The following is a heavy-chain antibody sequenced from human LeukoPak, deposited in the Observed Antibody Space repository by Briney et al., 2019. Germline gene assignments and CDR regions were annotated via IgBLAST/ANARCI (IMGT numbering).Heavy chain of an antibody. CDR1: GGSISSYY. CDR3: AREPVSLGYYMDV. CDR2: IFYSGST. D-gene: IGHD3-16*01. Sequence: SETLSLTCTVSGGSISSYYWSWIRQPPGKGLEWIGYIFYSGSTNYNPSLESRVTISIDTSKNQFSLKLSSVTSADTAVYYCAREPVSLGYYMDVWGKGTTVTVSS. J-gene: IGHJ6*03. V-gene: IGHV4-59*01.